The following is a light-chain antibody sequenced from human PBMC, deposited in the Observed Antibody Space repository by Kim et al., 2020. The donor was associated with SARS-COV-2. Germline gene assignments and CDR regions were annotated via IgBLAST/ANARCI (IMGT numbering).Light chain of an antibody. CDR1: QGINRD. CDR3: QKYNSAPWT. Sequence: AFVGDGVTITCRASQGINRDLAWYQQRPGKVPKVLIYGASTLQSGVPSRFSGGGSGTDFTLTISGLQPEDVATYYCQKYNSAPWTFGQGTKVDIK. V-gene: IGKV1-27*01. J-gene: IGKJ1*01. CDR2: GAS.